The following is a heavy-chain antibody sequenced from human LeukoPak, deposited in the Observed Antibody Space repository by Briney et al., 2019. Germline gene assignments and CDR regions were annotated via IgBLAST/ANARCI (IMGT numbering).Heavy chain of an antibody. Sequence: GGSLRLSCEASGFTLSSSWMHWVRQAPGKGLVWVSRINSDGSSTSYADSVKGRFTISRDNAKNTLYLQMNSLRAEDTAVYYCARDPTELFVVVPAAIRKDFWFDPWGQGTLVTVSS. D-gene: IGHD2-2*02. CDR3: ARDPTELFVVVPAAIRKDFWFDP. V-gene: IGHV3-74*01. J-gene: IGHJ5*02. CDR1: GFTLSSSW. CDR2: INSDGSST.